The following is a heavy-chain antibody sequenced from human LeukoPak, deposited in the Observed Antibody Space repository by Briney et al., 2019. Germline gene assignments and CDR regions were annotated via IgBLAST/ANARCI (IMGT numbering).Heavy chain of an antibody. CDR3: ARTFGYSGSWYFFDY. CDR2: IYHSGGT. J-gene: IGHJ4*01. D-gene: IGHD6-13*01. CDR1: GGSITSDNW. V-gene: IGHV4-4*02. Sequence: PSETLSLTCAVSGGSITSDNWWSWVRHSPGKGLEWIGEIYHSGGTNYNPSLKGRVTISVDKSNNHFSLRLASVTAADTAVYYCARTFGYSGSWYFFDYWGQGTLVTVSS.